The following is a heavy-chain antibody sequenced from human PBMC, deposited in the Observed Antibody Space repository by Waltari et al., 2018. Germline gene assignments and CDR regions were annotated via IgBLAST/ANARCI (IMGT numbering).Heavy chain of an antibody. Sequence: QLQLQESGPGLVKPSETLSLTCTVSGGSISSESYSWGWSRQPPGKGLEWIGIISYSGSTYYNPSLKSRVTISVDTSKNQFSLKLSSVTAADTAVYYCARLSYHIVTGYGWFDPWGLGTLVTVSS. CDR1: GGSISSESYS. CDR3: ARLSYHIVTGYGWFDP. V-gene: IGHV4-39*01. CDR2: ISYSGST. J-gene: IGHJ5*02. D-gene: IGHD3-9*01.